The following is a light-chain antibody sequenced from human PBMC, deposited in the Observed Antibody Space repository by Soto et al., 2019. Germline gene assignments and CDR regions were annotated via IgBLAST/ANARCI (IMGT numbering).Light chain of an antibody. CDR3: QQYGSSPT. CDR2: GAS. V-gene: IGKV3-20*01. Sequence: EIVLTQSPGTLSLFPGERATLSCRASQSLSTSYLAWYQQKPGQALRLLIYGASNRAAGIPDRFSGSGSGTDFTLTISRLEPEEFAVYYCQQYGSSPTFGQGTRLEIK. CDR1: QSLSTSY. J-gene: IGKJ5*01.